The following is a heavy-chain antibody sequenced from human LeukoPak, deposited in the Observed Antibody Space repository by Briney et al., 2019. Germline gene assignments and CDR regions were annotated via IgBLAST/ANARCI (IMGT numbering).Heavy chain of an antibody. V-gene: IGHV4-39*07. CDR1: GDSISSGPYF. J-gene: IGHJ3*02. Sequence: PSETLSLTRTVSGDSISSGPYFWGWIRQPPGKGLEWLGNIHYTGSTYYKSSLRSRVTMSVDTSKNQFSLMLRSVTAADTAMYYCARLDGGQLGHCSSTSCNGAFDIWGQGAMVTVSS. CDR3: ARLDGGQLGHCSSTSCNGAFDI. D-gene: IGHD2-2*01. CDR2: IHYTGST.